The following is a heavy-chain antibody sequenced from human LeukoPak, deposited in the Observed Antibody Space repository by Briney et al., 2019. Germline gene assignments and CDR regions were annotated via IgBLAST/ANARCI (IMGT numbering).Heavy chain of an antibody. J-gene: IGHJ6*03. CDR2: ISSSSSYI. Sequence: GGSLRLSCAASGFTFNSYAMSWVRQAPGKGLEWVSSISSSSSYIYYADSVKGRFTISRDNAKNSLYLQMNSLRAEDTALYYCAKSGVGGYYYYYMDVWGKGTTVTISS. CDR3: AKSGVGGYYYYYMDV. D-gene: IGHD6-13*01. CDR1: GFTFNSYA. V-gene: IGHV3-21*04.